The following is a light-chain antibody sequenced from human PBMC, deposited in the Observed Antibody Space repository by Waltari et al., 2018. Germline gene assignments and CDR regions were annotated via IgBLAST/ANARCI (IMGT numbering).Light chain of an antibody. V-gene: IGLV2-14*03. CDR2: DVT. J-gene: IGLJ2*01. CDR1: GSAVGASDS. CDR3: SSQTLDGLVL. Sequence: QSALTQPASVSGSPGQSITISCSGGGSAVGASDSVSWHQHHPGKAPQVTIYDVTNRPSGGSDRFSASTSANTASLTISRLHPEDEADYYCSSQTLDGLVLFGGGTRLTVL.